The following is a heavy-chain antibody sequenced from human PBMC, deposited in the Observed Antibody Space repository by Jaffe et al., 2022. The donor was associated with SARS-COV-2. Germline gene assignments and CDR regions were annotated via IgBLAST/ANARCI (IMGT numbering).Heavy chain of an antibody. CDR1: GFTFSSYA. CDR3: AKAGRVRVTTKPMNSALEDDY. J-gene: IGHJ4*02. CDR2: ISGSGGST. D-gene: IGHD4-17*01. V-gene: IGHV3-23*01. Sequence: EVQLLESGGGLVQPGGSLRLSCAASGFTFSSYAMSWVRQAPGKGLEWVSAISGSGGSTYYADSVKGRFTISRDNSKNTLYLQMNSLRAEDTAVYYCAKAGRVRVTTKPMNSALEDDYWGQGTLVTVSS.